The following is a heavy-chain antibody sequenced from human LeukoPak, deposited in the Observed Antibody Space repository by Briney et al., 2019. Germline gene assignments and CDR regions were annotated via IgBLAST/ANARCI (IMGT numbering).Heavy chain of an antibody. D-gene: IGHD6-19*01. CDR2: ISASGGST. J-gene: IGHJ3*02. CDR1: GFTFSSYA. CDR3: ARGIYSSGWYGLGAFDI. V-gene: IGHV3-23*01. Sequence: PGGSLRLSCAASGFTFSSYAMSWVRQAPGKGLEWVSAISASGGSTYYADSVKGRFTISRDNSKNTLYLQMNSLRAEDTAVYYCARGIYSSGWYGLGAFDIWGQGTIVTVSS.